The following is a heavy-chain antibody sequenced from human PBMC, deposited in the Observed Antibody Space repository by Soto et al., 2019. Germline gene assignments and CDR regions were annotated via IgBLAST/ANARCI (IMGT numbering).Heavy chain of an antibody. CDR3: ASRSSGWYFDY. J-gene: IGHJ4*02. CDR1: GFSFSSYA. CDR2: ISGSGGST. Sequence: EVQLLESGGGLVQPGGSLRLSCAASGFSFSSYAMSWVRQAPGKGLEWVSVISGSGGSTYYADSVKGRFTISRDNSKNTLYLQMNSLRAEDTAVYYCASRSSGWYFDYWGQGTLVTVSS. D-gene: IGHD6-19*01. V-gene: IGHV3-23*01.